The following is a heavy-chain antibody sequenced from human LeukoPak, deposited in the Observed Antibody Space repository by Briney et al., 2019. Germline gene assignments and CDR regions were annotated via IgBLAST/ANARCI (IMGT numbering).Heavy chain of an antibody. V-gene: IGHV3-7*01. Sequence: GGSLRLSCAASGFTFSTYWMNWYRQAPGKGLEWVGNMNQDASEINYVDSVRGRFTISRDNVKNSLHLQMNSLRAEDTAVYYCATDRDNSDWQKRFDSWGQGTLVTVSS. CDR2: MNQDASEI. D-gene: IGHD2-21*02. CDR1: GFTFSTYW. CDR3: ATDRDNSDWQKRFDS. J-gene: IGHJ4*02.